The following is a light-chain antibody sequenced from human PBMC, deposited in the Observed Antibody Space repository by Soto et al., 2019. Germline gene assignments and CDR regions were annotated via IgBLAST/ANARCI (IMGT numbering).Light chain of an antibody. CDR1: QGISNY. J-gene: IGKJ1*01. Sequence: DIQMTQSPSSLSASVGDRVTITCRASQGISNYLAWYQQKPGKVPKLLIYAASTLQSGVPSRFSGSGSETDFTLTISSLKTEDVATSYCQKYNSAPRTFGQGTKVEIK. CDR3: QKYNSAPRT. V-gene: IGKV1-27*01. CDR2: AAS.